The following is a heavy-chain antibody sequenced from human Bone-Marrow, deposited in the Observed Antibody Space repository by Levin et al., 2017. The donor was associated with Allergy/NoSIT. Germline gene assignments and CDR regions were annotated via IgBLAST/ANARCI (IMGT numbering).Heavy chain of an antibody. CDR1: GFTFSSYA. Sequence: ASVKVSCAASGFTFSSYAMSWVRQAPGKGLEWVSAISGSGGSTYYADSVKGRFTISRDNSKNTLYLQMNSLRAEDTAVYYCAKLRGSGSIYAFDIWGQGTMVTVSS. J-gene: IGHJ3*02. V-gene: IGHV3-23*01. CDR2: ISGSGGST. D-gene: IGHD3-10*01. CDR3: AKLRGSGSIYAFDI.